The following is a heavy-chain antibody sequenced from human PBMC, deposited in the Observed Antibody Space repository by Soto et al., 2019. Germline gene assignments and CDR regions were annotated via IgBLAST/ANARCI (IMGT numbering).Heavy chain of an antibody. CDR3: TRDPSPYIAAAPSDYYGMDV. J-gene: IGHJ6*02. CDR1: GFTFGDYA. CDR2: IRSEAYGGTT. V-gene: IGHV3-49*04. D-gene: IGHD6-13*01. Sequence: GGSLRLSCTASGFTFGDYAMSWVRQAPGKGLEWVGFIRSEAYGGTTEYAASVKGRFTISRDDSKSIAYLQMNSLKTEDTAVYYCTRDPSPYIAAAPSDYYGMDVWGQGTTVTVSS.